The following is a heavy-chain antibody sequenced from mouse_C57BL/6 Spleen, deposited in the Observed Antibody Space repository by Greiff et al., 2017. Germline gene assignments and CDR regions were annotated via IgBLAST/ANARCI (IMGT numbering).Heavy chain of an antibody. Sequence: EVQLQQSGPELVKPGASVKMSCKASGYTFTDYNMHWVKQSHGKSLEWIGYINPNNGGTSYNQKFKGKATLTVNKSSSTAYMELRSLTSEDSAVYYCATYSNYGYFDDGGQGTTLTVSS. V-gene: IGHV1-22*01. D-gene: IGHD2-5*01. CDR3: ATYSNYGYFDD. CDR2: INPNNGGT. CDR1: GYTFTDYN. J-gene: IGHJ2*01.